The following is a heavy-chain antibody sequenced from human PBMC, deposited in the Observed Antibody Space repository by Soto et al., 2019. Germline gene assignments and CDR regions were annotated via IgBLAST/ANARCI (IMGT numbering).Heavy chain of an antibody. CDR2: FDPEDGET. V-gene: IGHV1-24*01. D-gene: IGHD3-3*01. CDR3: ATSETLRFLEWGQYYYGMDV. Sequence: ASVKVSCKVSGYTLTESSMHWVRQAPGKGLEWMGGFDPEDGETIYAQKVQGRVTMTEDTSTDTAYRELSSLRSEDTAVYYCATSETLRFLEWGQYYYGMDVWGQGTTVTVSS. J-gene: IGHJ6*02. CDR1: GYTLTESS.